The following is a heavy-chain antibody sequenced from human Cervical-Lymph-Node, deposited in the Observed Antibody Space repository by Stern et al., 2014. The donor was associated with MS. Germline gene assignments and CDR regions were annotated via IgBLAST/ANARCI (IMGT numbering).Heavy chain of an antibody. CDR1: GFTFSSYW. CDR2: INSDGSST. CDR3: ARDQLWYYYYGMDV. J-gene: IGHJ6*02. Sequence: EVQLVESGGGLVQPGGSLRLSCAASGFTFSSYWMHWVRQAPGKGLAWVSRINSDGSSTSYADSVKGRFTISRDNAKNTLYLQMNSLRAEDTAVYYCARDQLWYYYYGMDVWGQGTTVTVSS. D-gene: IGHD1-1*01. V-gene: IGHV3-74*01.